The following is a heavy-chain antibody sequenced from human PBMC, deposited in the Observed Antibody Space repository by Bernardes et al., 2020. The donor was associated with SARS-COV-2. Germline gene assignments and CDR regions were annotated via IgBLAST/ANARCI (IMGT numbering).Heavy chain of an antibody. J-gene: IGHJ6*02. D-gene: IGHD6-13*01. CDR1: GFTFSSYW. CDR2: INSDGSST. Sequence: GRSLRLSCAASGFTFSSYWMHWVRQAPGKGLVWVSRINSDGSSTSYADSVKGRFTISRDNAKNTLYLQMNSLRAEDTAVYYCARVFDPVIAGSGMDVWCQGTTVTVSS. CDR3: ARVFDPVIAGSGMDV. V-gene: IGHV3-74*01.